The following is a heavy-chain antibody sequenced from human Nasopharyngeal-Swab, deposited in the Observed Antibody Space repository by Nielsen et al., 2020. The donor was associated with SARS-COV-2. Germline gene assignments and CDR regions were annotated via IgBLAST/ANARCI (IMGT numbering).Heavy chain of an antibody. J-gene: IGHJ4*02. CDR2: IGDKDHNYAT. V-gene: IGHV3-73*01. Sequence: GEPLKISCAASGFIFSASAIHWVRQASGKGLEWVGRIGDKDHNYATTYGASVQGRFTISRDDSKNTAFLQVDSLKTEDTALYYCTTDFYFDYWGQGTLVTVSS. CDR3: TTDFYFDY. CDR1: GFIFSASA.